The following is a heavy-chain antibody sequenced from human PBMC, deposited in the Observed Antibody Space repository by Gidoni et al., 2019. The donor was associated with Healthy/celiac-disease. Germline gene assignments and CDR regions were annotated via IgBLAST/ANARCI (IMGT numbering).Heavy chain of an antibody. V-gene: IGHV4-59*01. D-gene: IGHD1-26*01. CDR2: IYYSGST. Sequence: QVQLQESGPGLVTPSETLSLTCTVPGGSISSYYWSWIRQPPGKGLEWIGYIYYSGSTNYNPSLKSRVTISVDTSKNQFSLKLSSVTAADTAVYYCALKMGSGSYRGAFDIWGQGTMVTVSS. CDR1: GGSISSYY. J-gene: IGHJ3*02. CDR3: ALKMGSGSYRGAFDI.